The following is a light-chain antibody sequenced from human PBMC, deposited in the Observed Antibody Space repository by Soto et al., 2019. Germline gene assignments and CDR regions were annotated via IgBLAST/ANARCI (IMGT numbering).Light chain of an antibody. CDR3: QRYNNWPLT. J-gene: IGKJ4*01. Sequence: EIVMTQSPATLSVSPGERATLSCRASQGIGSTLAWYQQKPGQTPRLLIYGASTRDTGVPARFSGSGSGTEFTLTINSLQSEDFAVYYCQRYNNWPLTFGGGTQVEIK. V-gene: IGKV3-15*01. CDR2: GAS. CDR1: QGIGST.